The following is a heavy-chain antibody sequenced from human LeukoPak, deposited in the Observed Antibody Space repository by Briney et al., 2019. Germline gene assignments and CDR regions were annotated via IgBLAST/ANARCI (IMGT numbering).Heavy chain of an antibody. CDR1: GGSFSGYY. CDR3: AKSNGYGLIDI. D-gene: IGHD3-10*01. V-gene: IGHV4-34*12. J-gene: IGHJ3*02. CDR2: IFYSGST. Sequence: PSETLSLTCAVYGGSFSGYYWSWVRQPPGKALEWIGNIFYSGSTYYSPSLKSRVTISLDTSRNQFSLKLNSVTAADTAVYYCAKSNGYGLIDIWGQGTMVTVSS.